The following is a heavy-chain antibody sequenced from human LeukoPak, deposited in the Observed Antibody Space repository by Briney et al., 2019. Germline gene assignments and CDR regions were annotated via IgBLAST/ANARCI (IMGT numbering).Heavy chain of an antibody. CDR1: GYTFISYG. V-gene: IGHV1-18*01. CDR2: ISAYNGNT. Sequence: ASVKVSCKXSGYTFISYGISWVRQAPGQGLEWMGWISAYNGNTNYAQKLQGRVTMSTDTSTSTAYMELRSLRSDDTAVYYCAREPQWELTGGFDYWGQGTLVTVSS. D-gene: IGHD1-26*01. J-gene: IGHJ4*02. CDR3: AREPQWELTGGFDY.